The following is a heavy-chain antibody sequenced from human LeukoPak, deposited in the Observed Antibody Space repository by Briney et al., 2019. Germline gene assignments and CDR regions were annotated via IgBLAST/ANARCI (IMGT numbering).Heavy chain of an antibody. CDR1: GRSLHRYF. J-gene: IGHJ4*02. V-gene: IGHV4-34*01. Sequence: SDTLSLTCAVYGRSLHRYFRRWVPHSPGKGLEEIGEINYHGSTNLHTSLESRVTMSVDTSTYQISLEMTYLTAADTAIYYCARHTWQWLPFDDWGQGTQVTISS. CDR3: ARHTWQWLPFDD. CDR2: INYHGST. D-gene: IGHD5-12*01.